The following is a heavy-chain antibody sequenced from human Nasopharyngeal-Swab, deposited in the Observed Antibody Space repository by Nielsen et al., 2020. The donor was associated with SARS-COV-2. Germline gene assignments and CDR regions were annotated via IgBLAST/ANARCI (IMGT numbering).Heavy chain of an antibody. D-gene: IGHD6-19*01. CDR2: IYYSGST. J-gene: IGHJ3*02. Sequence: SETLSLTCTVSGGSISSGGYYWSWIRQHPGKGLEWIGYIYYSGSTNYNPSLKSRVTISVDTSKNQFSLKLSSVTAADTAVYYCARARVGGWYEVGAFDIWGQGTMVTVSS. V-gene: IGHV4-61*08. CDR1: GGSISSGGYY. CDR3: ARARVGGWYEVGAFDI.